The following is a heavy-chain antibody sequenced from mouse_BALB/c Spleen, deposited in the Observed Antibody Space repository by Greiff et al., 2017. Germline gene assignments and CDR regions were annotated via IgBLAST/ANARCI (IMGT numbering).Heavy chain of an antibody. CDR3: ARGGASGYSYAMDY. CDR2: ISSGSSTI. CDR1: GFTFSSFG. Sequence: EVHLVESGGGLVQPGGSRKLSCAASGFTFSSFGMHWVRQAPEKGLEWVAYISSGSSTIYYADTVKGRFTISRDNPKNTLFLQMTSLRSEDTAMYYCARGGASGYSYAMDYWGQGTSVTVSS. V-gene: IGHV5-17*02. J-gene: IGHJ4*01. D-gene: IGHD2-3*01.